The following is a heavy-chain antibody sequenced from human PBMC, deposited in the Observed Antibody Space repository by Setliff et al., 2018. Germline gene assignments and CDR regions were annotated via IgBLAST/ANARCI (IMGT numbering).Heavy chain of an antibody. J-gene: IGHJ4*02. V-gene: IGHV1-46*01. Sequence: ASVKVSCKASGYTFTSYYMHWVRQAPGQGLEWMGIINPSGGSTSYAQKFQGRVTMTRDTSTSTAYMELSSLRSEDTAVYYCATDYGDYGGDYWGQGTLVTVSS. CDR2: INPSGGST. CDR1: GYTFTSYY. CDR3: ATDYGDYGGDY. D-gene: IGHD4-17*01.